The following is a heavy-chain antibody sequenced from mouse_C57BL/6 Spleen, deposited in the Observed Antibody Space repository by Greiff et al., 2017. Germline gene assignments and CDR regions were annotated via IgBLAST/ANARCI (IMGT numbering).Heavy chain of an antibody. V-gene: IGHV1-69*01. CDR2: IDPSDSYT. CDR1: GYTFTSYW. D-gene: IGHD1-1*01. Sequence: QVHVKQPGAELVMPGASVKLSCKASGYTFTSYWMHWVKQRPGQGLEWIGEIDPSDSYTNYNQKFKGKSTLTVDKSSSTAYMQLSSLTSEDSAVYYCARTDYYGSSPFAYWGQGTLVTVSA. J-gene: IGHJ3*01. CDR3: ARTDYYGSSPFAY.